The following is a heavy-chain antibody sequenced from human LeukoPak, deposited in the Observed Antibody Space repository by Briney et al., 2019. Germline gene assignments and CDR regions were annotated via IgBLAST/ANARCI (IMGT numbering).Heavy chain of an antibody. CDR2: ISSSSSYI. D-gene: IGHD5-18*01. Sequence: GGSLRLSCAASGFTFSSYSMNWVRQAPGQGLEWVSSISSSSSYIYYADSVKGRFTISRDNAKNSLYLQMNSLRAEDTAVYYCAREDTAMVTDYYYYMDVWGKGTTVTVSS. V-gene: IGHV3-21*01. CDR3: AREDTAMVTDYYYYMDV. CDR1: GFTFSSYS. J-gene: IGHJ6*03.